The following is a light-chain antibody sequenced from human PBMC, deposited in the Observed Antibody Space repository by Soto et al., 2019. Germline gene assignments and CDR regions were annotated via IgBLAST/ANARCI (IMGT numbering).Light chain of an antibody. CDR2: GAS. CDR1: QSVSSIY. J-gene: IGKJ1*01. CDR3: QQYGSSRWT. V-gene: IGKV3-20*01. Sequence: EIVLTQSPGTLSLSPGERATLSCRASQSVSSIYLAWYQQKPGQAPRLLIYGASSRATGIPDSFSGSGSGTDFTLTISRLEPEDFAVYYCQQYGSSRWTFGQGTKVDI.